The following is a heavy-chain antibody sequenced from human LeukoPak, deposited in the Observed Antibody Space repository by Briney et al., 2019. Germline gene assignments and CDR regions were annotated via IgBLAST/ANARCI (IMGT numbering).Heavy chain of an antibody. CDR3: ARGPRIVVVAATHWFDP. CDR1: GYTFTSYG. J-gene: IGHJ5*02. D-gene: IGHD2-15*01. Sequence: ASVKVSCKASGYTFTSYGISWVRQAPGQGLEWMGWISAYNGNTNYAQKLQGRVTMTTDTSTSTAYMELRSLRSDDTAVYYCARGPRIVVVAATHWFDPWGQGTLVTVSS. CDR2: ISAYNGNT. V-gene: IGHV1-18*01.